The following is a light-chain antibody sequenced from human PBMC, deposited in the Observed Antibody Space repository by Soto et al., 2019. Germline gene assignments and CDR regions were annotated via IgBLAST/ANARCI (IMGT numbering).Light chain of an antibody. CDR3: QQYNGLPYT. V-gene: IGKV1-5*01. Sequence: DIQMTQYPSTLSASVGDRDTINCRASESIIYFLGWYQQKLGKAPKFLIYDASSLKSGVPSRFSGSGSGTEFTLTISSLQPDDFATYYCQQYNGLPYTFGQGTKLEI. CDR2: DAS. CDR1: ESIIYF. J-gene: IGKJ2*01.